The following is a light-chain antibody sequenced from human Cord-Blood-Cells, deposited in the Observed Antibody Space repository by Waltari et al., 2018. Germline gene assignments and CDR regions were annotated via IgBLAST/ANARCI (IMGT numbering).Light chain of an antibody. CDR1: SSDYGSYNL. CDR3: CSYAGSSTHVV. V-gene: IGLV2-23*01. Sequence: QSALTPPAPVSGSPGQSITISCTRTSSDYGSYNLVSWYQQHPGKAPKFMIYEGSKRPSGVSNRFSGSKSGNTASLTISGLQAEDEADYYCCSYAGSSTHVVFGGGTKLTVL. J-gene: IGLJ2*01. CDR2: EGS.